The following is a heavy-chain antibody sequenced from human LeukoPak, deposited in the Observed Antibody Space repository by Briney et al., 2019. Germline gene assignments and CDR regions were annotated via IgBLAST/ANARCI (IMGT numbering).Heavy chain of an antibody. Sequence: SETLSLTCIVSGGPISSYYWSWIRQPPGKGLEWIGYIFHSGSTNYSPSLKSRVTISVDTSKNDFSLKVSSVTAADTAVYYCARSVEMATIKAFDIWGQGTMVTVSS. V-gene: IGHV4-59*01. CDR2: IFHSGST. J-gene: IGHJ3*02. D-gene: IGHD5-24*01. CDR3: ARSVEMATIKAFDI. CDR1: GGPISSYY.